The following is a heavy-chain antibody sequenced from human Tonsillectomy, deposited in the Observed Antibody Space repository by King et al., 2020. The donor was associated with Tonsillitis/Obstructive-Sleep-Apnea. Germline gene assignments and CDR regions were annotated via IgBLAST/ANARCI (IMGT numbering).Heavy chain of an antibody. CDR2: ISWNSGSI. CDR3: AKATDSSPAAFFDY. V-gene: IGHV3-9*01. D-gene: IGHD5-18*01. J-gene: IGHJ4*02. CDR1: GFTFDDYA. Sequence: VQLVESGGGLVQPGRSLRLSCAASGFTFDDYAMHGVRQAPGKGLEWVSGISWNSGSIGYADSVKGRFSISRDNAKNSLYRQMNSLRAEDTALYYCAKATDSSPAAFFDYCGQGTLVTVSS.